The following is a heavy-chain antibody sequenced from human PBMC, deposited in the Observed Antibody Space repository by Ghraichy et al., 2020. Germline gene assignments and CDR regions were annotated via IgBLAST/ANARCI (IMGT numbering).Heavy chain of an antibody. Sequence: GESLNISCAASGFTFSDYYMSWIRQAPGKGLEWVSYISSSGSTIYYADSVKGRFTISRDNAKNSLYLQMNSLRAEDTAVYYCARDKVTMVQGTWGQGTLVTVSS. J-gene: IGHJ4*02. CDR3: ARDKVTMVQGT. CDR2: ISSSGSTI. CDR1: GFTFSDYY. D-gene: IGHD3-10*01. V-gene: IGHV3-11*01.